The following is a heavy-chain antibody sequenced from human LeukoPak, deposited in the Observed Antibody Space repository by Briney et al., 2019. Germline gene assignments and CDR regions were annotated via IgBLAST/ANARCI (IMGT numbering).Heavy chain of an antibody. Sequence: PGGSLRLSCEASGLSFRSYIMSWVRRPPGKGLGWIASINNDGDKRYYADSVKGRFIISRDNAKKSLSLQMNSLTADDTAVYFCARGANYPDYWGQGTLVTVSS. CDR1: GLSFRSYI. CDR2: INNDGDKR. V-gene: IGHV3-21*04. CDR3: ARGANYPDY. J-gene: IGHJ4*02. D-gene: IGHD3-10*01.